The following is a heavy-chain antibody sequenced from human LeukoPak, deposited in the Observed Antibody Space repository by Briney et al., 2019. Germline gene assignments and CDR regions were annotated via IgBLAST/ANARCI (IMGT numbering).Heavy chain of an antibody. V-gene: IGHV4-59*12. D-gene: IGHD2-2*01. CDR3: ASSGCSSCPFDY. J-gene: IGHJ4*02. CDR1: GGSISSYY. CDR2: IYYSGST. Sequence: SETLSLTCTVSGGSISSYYWSWIRQPPGKGLEWIGYIYYSGSTNYNPSLKSRVTMSVDTSKNQFSLKLSSVTAADTAVYYCASSGCSSCPFDYWGQGTLVTVSS.